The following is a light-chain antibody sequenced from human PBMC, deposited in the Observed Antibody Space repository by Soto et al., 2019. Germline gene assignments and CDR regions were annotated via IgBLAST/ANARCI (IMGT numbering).Light chain of an antibody. V-gene: IGLV2-18*02. CDR2: DVS. CDR3: SSFTTSSNYV. J-gene: IGLJ1*01. Sequence: QSVLTQPPSVSGSPGQSVAISCSGTSSDVGSYNRVSWYQQPPGTAPKLMIYDVSNRPSGVPARFSGSKSGNTAALTISGLQAEDEADYYCSSFTTSSNYVFGTGTKLTVL. CDR1: SSDVGSYNR.